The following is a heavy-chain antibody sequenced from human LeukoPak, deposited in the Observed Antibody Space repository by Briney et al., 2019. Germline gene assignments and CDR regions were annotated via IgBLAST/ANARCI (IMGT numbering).Heavy chain of an antibody. J-gene: IGHJ4*01. D-gene: IGHD6-13*01. CDR1: GFTFSSYS. CDR2: ISSSSSYI. V-gene: IGHV3-21*01. Sequence: GGSLRLSCAASGFTFSSYSMNWVRQAPGKGLEWVSSISSSSSYIYYADSVKGRFTISRDNAKNSLYLQMNSLRAEDTAVYYCARDNEIAAAVTIYRPVDHGGQEPW. CDR3: ARDNEIAAAVTIYRPVDH.